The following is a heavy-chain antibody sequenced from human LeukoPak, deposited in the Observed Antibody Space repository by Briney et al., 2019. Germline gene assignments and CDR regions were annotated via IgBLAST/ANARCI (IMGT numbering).Heavy chain of an antibody. CDR3: ARDCSSTSCAGASDI. CDR1: GFTFSSYD. V-gene: IGHV3-13*01. CDR2: IGTAGDT. Sequence: GGSLRLSCAASGFTFSSYDMHWVRQATGKGLEWVSAIGTAGDTYYPGSVKGRFTISRENAKNSLYLQMNSLRAGDTAVYYCARDCSSTSCAGASDIWGQGTMVTVSS. J-gene: IGHJ3*02. D-gene: IGHD2-2*01.